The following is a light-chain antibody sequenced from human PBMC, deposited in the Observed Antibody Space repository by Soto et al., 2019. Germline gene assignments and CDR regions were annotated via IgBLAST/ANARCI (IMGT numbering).Light chain of an antibody. Sequence: QSVLTQPPSVSGSPGQSVTISCTGTSTDFVSYNRVSWYQQPPGTAPKLIIYEASNRPSGVPDRFSGSKSGNTASLTISGLQDAEEVDHYCSLYKSENTYVFGTGTKVTV. V-gene: IGLV2-18*01. CDR2: EAS. CDR3: SLYKSENTYV. CDR1: STDFVSYNR. J-gene: IGLJ1*01.